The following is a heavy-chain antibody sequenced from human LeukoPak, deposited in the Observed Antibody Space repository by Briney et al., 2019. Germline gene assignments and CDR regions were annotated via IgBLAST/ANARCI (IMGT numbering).Heavy chain of an antibody. D-gene: IGHD2-2*01. CDR2: INHSGST. Sequence: SETLSLTCAVYGGSFSSYSWSWIRQPPAKGLEWIGEINHSGSTNYIPSLNSRVTISVDTSKNQFSLKLSSVTAADTAVYYCARGPTYCTSASCCFNYWGQGTLVTVSS. J-gene: IGHJ4*02. V-gene: IGHV4-34*01. CDR1: GGSFSSYS. CDR3: ARGPTYCTSASCCFNY.